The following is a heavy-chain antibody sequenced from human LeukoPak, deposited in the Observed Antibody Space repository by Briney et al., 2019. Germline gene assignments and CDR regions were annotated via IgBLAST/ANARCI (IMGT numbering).Heavy chain of an antibody. J-gene: IGHJ4*02. CDR2: IYSGGST. V-gene: IGHV3-66*01. CDR1: GFTVSSNY. CDR3: ASLQGGSGSYPESNFDY. Sequence: PGGSLRLSCAASGFTVSSNYMSWVRQAPGKGLEWVSVIYSGGSTYYADSVKGRFTISRDNSKNTLYLQMNSLRAEDTAVYYCASLQGGSGSYPESNFDYWGQGTLVTVSS. D-gene: IGHD3-10*01.